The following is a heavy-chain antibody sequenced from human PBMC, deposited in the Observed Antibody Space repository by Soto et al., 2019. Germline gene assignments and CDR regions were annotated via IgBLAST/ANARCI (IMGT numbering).Heavy chain of an antibody. D-gene: IGHD6-13*01. Sequence: ASVKVSCKASGYTFTSYGISWVRQAPGQGLEWMGWISGYNGDTNYAQKLQGRVTMTTDTSTNTAYMELRSLRSDDTAVYYCARAPQTVAGAGIWYWGQGTLVTVSS. V-gene: IGHV1-18*04. J-gene: IGHJ4*02. CDR1: GYTFTSYG. CDR3: ARAPQTVAGAGIWY. CDR2: ISGYNGDT.